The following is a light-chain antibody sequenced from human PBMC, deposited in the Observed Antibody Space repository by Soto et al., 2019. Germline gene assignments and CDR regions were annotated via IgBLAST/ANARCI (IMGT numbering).Light chain of an antibody. Sequence: EIVLTQSPGTLSLSPGERATLSCRASHSVSSSYLAWYQQKPGQAPRLLIYGASSRATGIPDRFNGSGSGTDFTLTIRRLEPEDFAVYYWQQYGSPGYTCGQGTKLEIK. J-gene: IGKJ2*01. CDR2: GAS. CDR3: QQYGSPGYT. V-gene: IGKV3-20*01. CDR1: HSVSSSY.